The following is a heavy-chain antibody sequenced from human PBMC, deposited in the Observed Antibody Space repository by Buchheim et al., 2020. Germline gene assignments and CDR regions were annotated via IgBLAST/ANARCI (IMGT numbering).Heavy chain of an antibody. CDR1: GGSISSSNL. Sequence: QVQLQESGPGLVKPSWTLSLTCAVSGGSISSSNLWSWVRQPPVKGLEWIGEIYHSGSTNYNSSLKSRVTISVDTSKNPFPLKLSSVTAADTAVYYCARAGFTMVRGIHNYYGMDVWGQGTT. CDR2: IYHSGST. CDR3: ARAGFTMVRGIHNYYGMDV. V-gene: IGHV4-4*02. J-gene: IGHJ6*02. D-gene: IGHD3-10*01.